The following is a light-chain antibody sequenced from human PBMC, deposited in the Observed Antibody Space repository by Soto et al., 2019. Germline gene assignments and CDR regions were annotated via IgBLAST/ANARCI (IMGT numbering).Light chain of an antibody. V-gene: IGLV2-14*03. Sequence: QSALTQPASVSDSPGQSITISCTGTSSDVGGSNFVSWYQQHPGKPPKLIIYDVANRPSGVSNRFSGSKSGSTASLIISRIQTEDEADYYCVSYTSSTTYVFGTGTKV. CDR3: VSYTSSTTYV. CDR1: SSDVGGSNF. CDR2: DVA. J-gene: IGLJ1*01.